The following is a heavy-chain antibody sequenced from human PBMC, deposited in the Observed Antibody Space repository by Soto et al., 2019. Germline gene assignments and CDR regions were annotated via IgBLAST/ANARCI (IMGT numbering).Heavy chain of an antibody. J-gene: IGHJ4*02. CDR2: VYYGGNT. D-gene: IGHD3-22*01. V-gene: IGHV4-59*01. CDR1: CASISSYY. CDR3: TKASVGHVNRGYYGGDYDS. Sequence: SETLSLTCTAACASISSYYWSWIRQPPGKGLEWIGHVYYGGNTNYNPSLKSRVTMSLDASRNQFSLRLTSVTAADTAVYYCTKASVGHVNRGYYGGDYDSWRRGKLFTVS.